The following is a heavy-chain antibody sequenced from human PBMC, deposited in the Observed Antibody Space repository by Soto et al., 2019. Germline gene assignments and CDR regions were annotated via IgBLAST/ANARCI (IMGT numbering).Heavy chain of an antibody. Sequence: EVQLVESGGGLVQPGGSLRLSCAASGFTVSSNYMSWVRQAPGKGLEWVSVIYSGGSTYYADSVKGRFTISRDNSKNTLYLHMNSLRDEDTAVYYCARGTYYDYVWGSYPSHGMDVWCQGTTVTVSS. CDR3: ARGTYYDYVWGSYPSHGMDV. V-gene: IGHV3-66*01. CDR2: IYSGGST. J-gene: IGHJ6*02. D-gene: IGHD3-16*02. CDR1: GFTVSSNY.